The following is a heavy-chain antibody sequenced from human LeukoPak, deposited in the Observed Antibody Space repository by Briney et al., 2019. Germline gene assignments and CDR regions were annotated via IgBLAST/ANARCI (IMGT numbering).Heavy chain of an antibody. CDR1: GGSIGTYY. CDR2: IYYNGYT. CDR3: ARDRHWTNDWVFDY. D-gene: IGHD1/OR15-1a*01. Sequence: SETLSLTCTVSGGSIGTYYWSWIRQPPGKGLEWTGYIYYNGYTDYNPSLKSRVTISVHTSKNQFSLKLSSATAADTAVYYCARDRHWTNDWVFDYWGQGTLVTVSS. J-gene: IGHJ4*02. V-gene: IGHV4-59*01.